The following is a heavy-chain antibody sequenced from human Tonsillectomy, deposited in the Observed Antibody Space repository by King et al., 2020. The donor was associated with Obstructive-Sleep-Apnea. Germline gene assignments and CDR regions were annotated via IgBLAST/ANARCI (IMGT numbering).Heavy chain of an antibody. CDR3: ARASSNYDILAGYHPRWFDP. V-gene: IGHV4-59*01. D-gene: IGHD3-9*01. CDR2: LYYSGST. Sequence: QLQESGPGLVKPSETLSLTCTVSGDSISSYYWSWLRQPPGKALEWIGYLYYSGSTNYNPSLKSRVTISVDTSKNQFSLKLSSVTAADTAVYYCARASSNYDILAGYHPRWFDPWGQGTLVSVSS. CDR1: GDSISSYY. J-gene: IGHJ5*02.